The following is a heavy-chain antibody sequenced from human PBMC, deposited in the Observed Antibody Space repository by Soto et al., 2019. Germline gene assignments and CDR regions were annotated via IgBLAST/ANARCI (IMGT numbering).Heavy chain of an antibody. Sequence: GGSLRLSCAASGFPFRSYGMHWVRQAPGKGLEWVAVISYDGSNKYYADSVKGRFTTSRDNSKNTLYLQMNSLRAEDTAVYYCAKDRSGYDPYYFDYWGQGTLVTVSS. V-gene: IGHV3-30*18. CDR1: GFPFRSYG. J-gene: IGHJ4*02. CDR2: ISYDGSNK. CDR3: AKDRSGYDPYYFDY. D-gene: IGHD5-12*01.